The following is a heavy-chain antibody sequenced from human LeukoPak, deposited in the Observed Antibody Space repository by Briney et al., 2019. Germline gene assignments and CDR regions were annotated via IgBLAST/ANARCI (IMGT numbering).Heavy chain of an antibody. CDR2: ISVYNGNT. CDR3: ARDQGIYNHRIIDS. J-gene: IGHJ4*02. D-gene: IGHD5-12*01. CDR1: GYTFSSYG. V-gene: IGHV1-18*01. Sequence: ASLKVSCKASGYTFSSYGISWVRQAPGQGLEWMGWISVYNGNTNFAQEFQGRVTMTTDTSTSTASMELRSLRSDDTAVYYCARDQGIYNHRIIDSWGQGTLVTVSS.